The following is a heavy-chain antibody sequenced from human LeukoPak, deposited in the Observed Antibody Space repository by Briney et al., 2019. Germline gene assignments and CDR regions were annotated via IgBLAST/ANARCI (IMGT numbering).Heavy chain of an antibody. CDR3: AKDHAPTRSYFDY. CDR2: IRYDGSNK. CDR1: GFTFSSYG. Sequence: GGSLRLSCAASGFTFSSYGMHWVRQAPGKGLEWVAFIRYDGSNKYYADSVKGRFTISRDNSKNTLYLQMNNLRAEDTAVYYCAKDHAPTRSYFDYWGQGTLVTVSS. J-gene: IGHJ4*02. D-gene: IGHD2-2*01. V-gene: IGHV3-30*02.